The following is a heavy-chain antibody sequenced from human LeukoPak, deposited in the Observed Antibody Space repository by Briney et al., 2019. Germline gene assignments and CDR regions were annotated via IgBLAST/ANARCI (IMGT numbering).Heavy chain of an antibody. CDR2: IIPILGIA. J-gene: IGHJ5*02. V-gene: IGHV1-69*04. CDR3: ARVVGVVVPAAIRNWFDP. D-gene: IGHD2-2*01. CDR1: GGTFSSYA. Sequence: SVKVSCKASGGTFSSYAISWVRQAPGQGLEWMGRIIPILGIANYAQKFQGRVTITADKSTSTAYMELSSLRSEDTAVYYCARVVGVVVPAAIRNWFDPWGQGTLVTVSS.